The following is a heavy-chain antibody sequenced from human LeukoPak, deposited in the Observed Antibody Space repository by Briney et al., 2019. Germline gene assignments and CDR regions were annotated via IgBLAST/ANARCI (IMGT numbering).Heavy chain of an antibody. CDR2: NIRIFGTA. CDR3: ASPARIAAAGAHFDY. J-gene: IGHJ4*02. Sequence: SGRVSCKGSGGTFSSYASSWVGQAAGEGVEWMGGNIRIFGTANYAQKFQGRVTITADKSTSTAYMELSSLRSEDTAVYYCASPARIAAAGAHFDYWGQGTLVTVSS. CDR1: GGTFSSYA. D-gene: IGHD6-13*01. V-gene: IGHV1-69*06.